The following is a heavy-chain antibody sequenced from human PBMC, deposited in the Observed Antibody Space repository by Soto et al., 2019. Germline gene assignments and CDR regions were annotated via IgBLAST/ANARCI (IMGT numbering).Heavy chain of an antibody. Sequence: GGSLRLSCAASGFTFSSYGMHWVRQAPGKGLEWVAVIWYDGSNKYYADSVKGRFTISRDNSKNTLYLQMNSLRAEDTAVYYCARDFSQWLVTQYYFDYWGQGTLVTV. CDR2: IWYDGSNK. CDR3: ARDFSQWLVTQYYFDY. CDR1: GFTFSSYG. V-gene: IGHV3-33*01. D-gene: IGHD6-19*01. J-gene: IGHJ4*02.